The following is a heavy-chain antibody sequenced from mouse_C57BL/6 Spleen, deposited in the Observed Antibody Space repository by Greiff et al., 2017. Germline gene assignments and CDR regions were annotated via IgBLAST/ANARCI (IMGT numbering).Heavy chain of an antibody. J-gene: IGHJ2*01. V-gene: IGHV1-50*01. Sequence: QVQLQQPGAELVKPGASVKLSCKASGYTFTSYWMQWVKQRPGQGLEWIGEIDPSDSYTNYNQKFKGKATLTVDTSSSTAYMQLSSLTSEDSAVYYCARRRGSYGSSYEDYWGQGTTLTVSS. D-gene: IGHD1-1*01. CDR3: ARRRGSYGSSYEDY. CDR2: IDPSDSYT. CDR1: GYTFTSYW.